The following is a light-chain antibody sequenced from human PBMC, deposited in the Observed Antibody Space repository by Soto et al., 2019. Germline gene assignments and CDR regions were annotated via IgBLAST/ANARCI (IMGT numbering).Light chain of an antibody. CDR3: QQYGSSPLT. V-gene: IGKV3-20*01. CDR2: GAS. J-gene: IGKJ4*01. Sequence: EIVLTQSPGTLSLSPGERATLSCRASQSVGSYLAWYQHKPGQAPRLLIYGASSRATGIPDRFSGSGSGTDFTLTISRLEAEDFAVYYCQQYGSSPLTFGGGTKVDIK. CDR1: QSVGSY.